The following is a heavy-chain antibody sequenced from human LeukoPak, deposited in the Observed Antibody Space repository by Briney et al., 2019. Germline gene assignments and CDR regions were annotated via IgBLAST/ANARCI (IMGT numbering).Heavy chain of an antibody. CDR2: IYSGGST. CDR1: GFTVSSNY. V-gene: IGHV3-66*04. J-gene: IGHJ4*02. CDR3: ARHGDDSSGYYYDY. Sequence: GGSLRLSCAASGFTVSSNYMSWVRQAPGKGLEWVSVIYSGGSTYYADSVKGRFIISRDNAKNSLYLQMNSLRAEDTALYHCARHGDDSSGYYYDYWGQGTLVTVSS. D-gene: IGHD3-22*01.